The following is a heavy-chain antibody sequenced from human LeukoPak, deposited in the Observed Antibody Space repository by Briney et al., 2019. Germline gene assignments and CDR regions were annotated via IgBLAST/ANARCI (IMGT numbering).Heavy chain of an antibody. CDR3: AKDFYRGLLWFGELSSPQDAFDI. D-gene: IGHD3-10*01. Sequence: GGSLRLSCTPSGFTFSNCSLNWVRQAPGKGLERISSISSRGTFINYADSVKGRFTISRDNAKNSLYLQMNSLRAEDTAVYYCAKDFYRGLLWFGELSSPQDAFDIWGQGTMVTVSS. J-gene: IGHJ3*02. CDR2: ISSRGTFI. CDR1: GFTFSNCS. V-gene: IGHV3-21*01.